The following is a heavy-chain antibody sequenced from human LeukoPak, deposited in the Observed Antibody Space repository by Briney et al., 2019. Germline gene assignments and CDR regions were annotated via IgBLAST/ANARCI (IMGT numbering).Heavy chain of an antibody. Sequence: SETLSLTCTVSGDSIRNSRYSWGWIRQSPRKGQEWIGSLDYSGSTYYNPSLKSRVTISVDTSKNQFSLRLSSVTAADTAVYYCARQYSGYAGHPFDYWGQGTLVTVSS. J-gene: IGHJ4*02. CDR1: GDSIRNSRYS. V-gene: IGHV4-39*01. D-gene: IGHD5-12*01. CDR2: LDYSGST. CDR3: ARQYSGYAGHPFDY.